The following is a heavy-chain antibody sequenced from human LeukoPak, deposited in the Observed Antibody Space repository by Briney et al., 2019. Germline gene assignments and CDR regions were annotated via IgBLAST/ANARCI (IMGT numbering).Heavy chain of an antibody. J-gene: IGHJ4*02. CDR2: ISSSSSYI. CDR3: AREGTIFGVVIIGGYFDY. V-gene: IGHV3-21*01. Sequence: GGSLRLSCAASGFTFSSYSMNWVRQAPGKGLEWVSSISSSSSYIYYADSVKGRFTISRDNAKNSLYLQMNSLRAEDTAVYYCAREGTIFGVVIIGGYFDYWGQGTLVTVSS. CDR1: GFTFSSYS. D-gene: IGHD3-3*01.